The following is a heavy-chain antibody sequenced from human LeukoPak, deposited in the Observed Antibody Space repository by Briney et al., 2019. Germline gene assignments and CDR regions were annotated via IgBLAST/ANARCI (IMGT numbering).Heavy chain of an antibody. J-gene: IGHJ4*02. V-gene: IGHV1-24*01. Sequence: ASVKVSCTVSGYTLTELSMHWVRQAPGKGLEWMGGFDPEDGETIYAQKFQGRVTMTEDTSTDTAYMELSSLRSEDTAVYYCATDLNWNYSFDYWGQGTLVTVSS. D-gene: IGHD1-7*01. CDR3: ATDLNWNYSFDY. CDR2: FDPEDGET. CDR1: GYTLTELS.